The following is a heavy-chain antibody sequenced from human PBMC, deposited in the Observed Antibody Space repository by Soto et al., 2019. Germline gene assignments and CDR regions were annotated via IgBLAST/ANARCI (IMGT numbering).Heavy chain of an antibody. CDR3: ASEGVSSSWYYYYAMDV. Sequence: QVQLQESGPGLVKPSETLSLTCTVSGGSITSYYWSWIRQPPGKGLEWIGYISYSGSTNYNPSLKRRFPTSVETSKNPFSLKLSAVTAADTAVYYCASEGVSSSWYYYYAMDVWGQGTTVTVSS. J-gene: IGHJ6*02. D-gene: IGHD6-13*01. V-gene: IGHV4-59*01. CDR2: ISYSGST. CDR1: GGSITSYY.